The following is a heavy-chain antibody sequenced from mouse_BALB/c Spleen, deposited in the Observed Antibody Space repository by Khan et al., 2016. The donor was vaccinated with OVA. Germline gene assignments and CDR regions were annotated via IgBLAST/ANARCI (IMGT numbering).Heavy chain of an antibody. D-gene: IGHD2-5*01. CDR3: ARGEAAFYSNDGGAMDY. J-gene: IGHJ4*01. Sequence: QIQLVQSGPELKKPGETVRISCKASGYTFTTAGMQWVQKMPGKGLKWIGWINTHSGVPKYAEDFKGRFAFSLETSASTVYLQITNLKNEATATSFCARGEAAFYSNDGGAMDYWGQGTSVTVSS. CDR1: GYTFTTAG. V-gene: IGHV9-4*02. CDR2: INTHSGVP.